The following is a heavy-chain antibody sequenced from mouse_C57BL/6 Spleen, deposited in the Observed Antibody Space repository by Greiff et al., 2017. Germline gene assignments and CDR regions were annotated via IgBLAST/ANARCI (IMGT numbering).Heavy chain of an antibody. CDR1: GYTFTSYW. CDR3: ARDYGSSSPWFAY. CDR2: IDPSDSET. J-gene: IGHJ3*01. Sequence: QVHVKQPGAELVRPGSSVKLSCKASGYTFTSYWMHWVKQRPIQGLEWIGNIDPSDSETHYNQKFKDKATLTVDKSSSTAYMQLSSLTSEDSAVYYCARDYGSSSPWFAYWGQGTLVTVSA. D-gene: IGHD1-1*01. V-gene: IGHV1-52*01.